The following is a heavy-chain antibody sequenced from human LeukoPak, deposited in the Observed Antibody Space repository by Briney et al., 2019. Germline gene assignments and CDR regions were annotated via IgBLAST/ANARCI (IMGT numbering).Heavy chain of an antibody. CDR1: GYTFTSYD. Sequence: ASVKVSCKASGYTFTSYDINWVRQATGQGLEWMGWMNPNSGNTGYAQKLQGRVTMTTDTSTSTAYLELRSLRSDDTAVYYCARDTRIAVAGTKRDYWGQGTLVTVSS. CDR3: ARDTRIAVAGTKRDY. J-gene: IGHJ4*02. CDR2: MNPNSGNT. V-gene: IGHV1-8*01. D-gene: IGHD6-19*01.